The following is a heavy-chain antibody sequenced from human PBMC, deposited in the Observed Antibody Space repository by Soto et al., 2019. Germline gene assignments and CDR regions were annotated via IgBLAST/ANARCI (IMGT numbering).Heavy chain of an antibody. Sequence: QVHLVQSGAEVKKPGASVKVSCQGSGYAFTTYGITWVRQAPGQGLEWMGWISAQNGNTNYAQKLQGRVTVTRDTSTSTAYMELRSLRYDDTAVYYCARERYGDYWGQGALVTVSS. J-gene: IGHJ4*02. CDR3: ARERYGDY. D-gene: IGHD1-1*01. CDR2: ISAQNGNT. V-gene: IGHV1-18*01. CDR1: GYAFTTYG.